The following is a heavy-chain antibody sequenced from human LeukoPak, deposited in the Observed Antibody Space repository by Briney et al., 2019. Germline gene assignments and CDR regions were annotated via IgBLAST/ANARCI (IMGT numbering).Heavy chain of an antibody. CDR3: ARCSSTTCYPGWSYRFDP. V-gene: IGHV3-21*01. CDR2: ISSSSNYI. CDR1: GFTFSSYS. Sequence: GGSLRLSCAASGFTFSSYSMNWVRQAPGKGREWVSSISSSSNYIYYADSVKGRFTISRDNAKNSLYLQMNSLRAEDTAVYYCARCSSTTCYPGWSYRFDPWGQGTLVTVSS. D-gene: IGHD2-2*01. J-gene: IGHJ5*02.